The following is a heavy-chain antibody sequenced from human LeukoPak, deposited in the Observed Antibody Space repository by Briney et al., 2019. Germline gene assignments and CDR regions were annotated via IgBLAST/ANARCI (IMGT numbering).Heavy chain of an antibody. Sequence: SETLSLTCTVSGGSISTYYWSWIRQPPGKGLEWIGYIYYSGSTSYNPSLKSRVTISVDTSKNQFSLKLSSVTAADAAVYYCAREEALGSGSFDYWGQGTLVTVSS. CDR1: GGSISTYY. V-gene: IGHV4-59*01. D-gene: IGHD1-26*01. J-gene: IGHJ4*02. CDR2: IYYSGST. CDR3: AREEALGSGSFDY.